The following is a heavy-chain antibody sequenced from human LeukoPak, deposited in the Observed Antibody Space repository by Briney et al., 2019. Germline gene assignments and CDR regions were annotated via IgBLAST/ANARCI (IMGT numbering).Heavy chain of an antibody. CDR3: ARAASGGAGDY. V-gene: IGHV3-30-3*01. CDR1: GFTFSSYA. J-gene: IGHJ4*02. CDR2: ISYDGSNK. Sequence: SGGSLRLSCAASGFTFSSYAMHWVRQAPGKGLEWVAVISYDGSNKYYADSVKGRFTIPRDNTKNTLYLQMNSLRAEDTAVYYCARAASGGAGDYWGQGTLVTVSS. D-gene: IGHD1-26*01.